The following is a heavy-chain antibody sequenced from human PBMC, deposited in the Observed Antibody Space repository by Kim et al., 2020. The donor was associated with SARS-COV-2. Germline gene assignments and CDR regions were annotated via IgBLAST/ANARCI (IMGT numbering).Heavy chain of an antibody. CDR3: ARDRGYSSGWTRGYYFDS. CDR2: IWYDGSNK. J-gene: IGHJ4*02. V-gene: IGHV3-33*01. D-gene: IGHD6-19*01. CDR1: GFTFSSYG. Sequence: GGSLRLSCAASGFTFSSYGMHWVRQAPGKGLEWVAVIWYDGSNKYYADSVKGRFTISRDNSKNTLYLQMNSLRAEDTAVYYCARDRGYSSGWTRGYYFDSWGQGTLVTVSS.